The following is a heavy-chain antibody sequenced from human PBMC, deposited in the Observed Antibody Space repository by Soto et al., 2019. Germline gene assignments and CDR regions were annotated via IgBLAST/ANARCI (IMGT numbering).Heavy chain of an antibody. CDR3: ARWGCSGSNCNLNQRSFDL. CDR1: GFIFNEYG. CDR2: IWYDGSNK. J-gene: IGHJ4*02. V-gene: IGHV3-33*01. D-gene: IGHD2-15*01. Sequence: GGSLRLSCAASGFIFNEYGMHWVRQAPGKGLEWVAVIWYDGSNKYYADSVRGRFTFSRDNSRNTMSLQMNSLRVEDTAMYYCARWGCSGSNCNLNQRSFDLWGQGTLVTVSS.